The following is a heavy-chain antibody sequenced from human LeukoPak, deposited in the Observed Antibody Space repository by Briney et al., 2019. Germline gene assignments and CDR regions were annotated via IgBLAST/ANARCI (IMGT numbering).Heavy chain of an antibody. CDR3: AREEGYGSGVRENWFDP. J-gene: IGHJ5*02. D-gene: IGHD3-10*01. V-gene: IGHV4-59*01. CDR2: IYYSGST. CDR1: GGSISSYY. Sequence: PSETLSLTCTVSGGSISSYYWSWIRQPPGKGLEWIGYIYYSGSTNYNPSLKSRVTISVDTSKNQFSLKLSSVTAADTAVYYCAREEGYGSGVRENWFDPWGQGTLVTVSS.